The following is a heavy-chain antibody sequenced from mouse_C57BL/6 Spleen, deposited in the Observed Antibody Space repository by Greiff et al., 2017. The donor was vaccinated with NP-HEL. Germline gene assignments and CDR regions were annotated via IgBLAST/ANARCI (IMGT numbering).Heavy chain of an antibody. CDR3: ARHDSNYVFAY. CDR2: ISNGGGST. CDR1: GFTFSGYA. Sequence: EVKLVESGEGLVKPGGTLKLSCAASGFTFSGYAMSWVRQTPEKRLEWVAYISNGGGSTYYPDTVKGRFTISRDNAKNTLYLQMSRLKSEDTAMYYCARHDSNYVFAYWGQGTLVTVSA. J-gene: IGHJ3*01. V-gene: IGHV5-12*01. D-gene: IGHD2-5*01.